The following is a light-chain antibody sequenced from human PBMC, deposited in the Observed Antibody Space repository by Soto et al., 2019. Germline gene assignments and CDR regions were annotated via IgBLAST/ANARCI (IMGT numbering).Light chain of an antibody. Sequence: EIVLTQSPDNLCLSPGERATLSCWASHSVTTHLAWFQQRPGQTPRLLIYDASTRAPGIPARFSGRGSGADFTLTISSLEPEDFAVYYCQQRSDSITFGQGTRLEIK. CDR1: HSVTTH. CDR3: QQRSDSIT. V-gene: IGKV3-11*01. CDR2: DAS. J-gene: IGKJ5*01.